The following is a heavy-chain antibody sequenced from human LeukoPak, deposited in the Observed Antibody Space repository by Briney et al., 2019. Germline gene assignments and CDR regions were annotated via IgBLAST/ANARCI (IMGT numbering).Heavy chain of an antibody. CDR1: GFTFSSYW. Sequence: GGSLRLSCAASGFTFSSYWMHWVRQAPGKGLVWVSRINSDGSSTSYADSVKGRFTISRDNAKNTLYLQMNSLRAEDTAVYYCARRGTSYYYYYMDVWGKGTTVTVSS. CDR2: INSDGSST. V-gene: IGHV3-74*01. CDR3: ARRGTSYYYYYMDV. D-gene: IGHD3-16*01. J-gene: IGHJ6*03.